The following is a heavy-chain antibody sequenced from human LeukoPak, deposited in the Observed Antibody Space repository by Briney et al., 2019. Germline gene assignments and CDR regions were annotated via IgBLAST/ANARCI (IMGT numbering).Heavy chain of an antibody. D-gene: IGHD4-17*01. CDR1: GFTFSSYG. J-gene: IGHJ4*02. CDR3: ARDPDDYGDYSYFDY. Sequence: GGSLRLFCAASGFTFSSYGMHWVRQAPGKGLEWGAVIWYDGSNKYYADSVKGRFTISRDNSKNTLFLQMNSLRAEDTAVYYCARDPDDYGDYSYFDYWGQGTLVTVSS. V-gene: IGHV3-33*01. CDR2: IWYDGSNK.